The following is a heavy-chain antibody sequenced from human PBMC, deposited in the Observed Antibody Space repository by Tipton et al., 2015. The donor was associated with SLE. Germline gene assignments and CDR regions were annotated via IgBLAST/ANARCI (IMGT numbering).Heavy chain of an antibody. CDR1: GGSFSGYY. D-gene: IGHD2-21*01. CDR2: SHQSGTT. Sequence: TLSLTCAVYGGSFSGYYWSWIRQPPGKGLEWIGESHQSGTTNYHPSFKSRVTMSVDTSMNQFSLKLFSVTAADTAVYYCARRRFQSASDSWGQGTVVSVSS. V-gene: IGHV4-34*10. CDR3: ARRRFQSASDS. J-gene: IGHJ4*02.